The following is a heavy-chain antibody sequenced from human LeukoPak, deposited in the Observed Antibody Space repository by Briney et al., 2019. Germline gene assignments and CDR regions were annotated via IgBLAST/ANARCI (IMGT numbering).Heavy chain of an antibody. V-gene: IGHV4-59*12. J-gene: IGHJ4*02. CDR3: ARDQGYYYDSSGYPYFDY. CDR2: IFYSGST. Sequence: PSETLSLTCTVSGGSISIYYWTWIRQPPGKGLEWIGYIFYSGSTNYNPSPKRRVTISVDTSKNRFSLKLSSVTAADTAVYYCARDQGYYYDSSGYPYFDYWGQGTLVTVSS. D-gene: IGHD3-22*01. CDR1: GGSISIYY.